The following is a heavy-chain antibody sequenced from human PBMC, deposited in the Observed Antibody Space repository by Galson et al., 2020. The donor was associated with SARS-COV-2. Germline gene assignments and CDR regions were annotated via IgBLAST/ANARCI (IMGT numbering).Heavy chain of an antibody. J-gene: IGHJ4*03. V-gene: IGHV4-34*01. CDR2: ITHSGST. CDR1: GGSFSDYY. CDR3: AGGTRDLTMIVGVMTWVSCYFDH. Sequence: SQASETLSLTCAVYGGSFSDYYWSWIRQSPGRGLEWIGEITHSGSTSYNPSLKSRVTISVDTSKNQFSLKMRSVTAADTAVYYCAGGTRDLTMIVGVMTWVSCYFDHWGQGTLVTVSS. D-gene: IGHD3-22*01.